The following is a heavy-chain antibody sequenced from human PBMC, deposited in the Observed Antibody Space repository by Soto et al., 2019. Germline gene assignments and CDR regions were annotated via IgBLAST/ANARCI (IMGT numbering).Heavy chain of an antibody. V-gene: IGHV4-4*02. Sequence: QVQLQESGPGLVKPSGTLSLTCAVSGGSISSSNWWSWVRQPPGKGLEWIGEIYHSGRTNYNPSLKSRVTISVDKSKNQFSLKLSSVTAADTAVYYCARDSSIAALLYYYGMDVWGQGTTVTVSS. CDR1: GGSISSSNW. D-gene: IGHD6-6*01. CDR3: ARDSSIAALLYYYGMDV. J-gene: IGHJ6*02. CDR2: IYHSGRT.